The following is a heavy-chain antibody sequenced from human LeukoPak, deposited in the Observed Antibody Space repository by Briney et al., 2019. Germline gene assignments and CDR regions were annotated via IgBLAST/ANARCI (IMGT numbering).Heavy chain of an antibody. D-gene: IGHD2-2*01. V-gene: IGHV3-21*01. J-gene: IGHJ4*02. CDR3: ARGDRDLYCSSTSCYPVL. CDR2: ISSSSSYI. CDR1: GFTFSSYS. Sequence: GGSLRLSCVASGFTFSSYSMNWVRQAPGKGLEWVSSISSSSSYICYADSVKGRFTISRDNAKNSLYLQMHSLRAEDTAVYYCARGDRDLYCSSTSCYPVLGGQGTLVTVSS.